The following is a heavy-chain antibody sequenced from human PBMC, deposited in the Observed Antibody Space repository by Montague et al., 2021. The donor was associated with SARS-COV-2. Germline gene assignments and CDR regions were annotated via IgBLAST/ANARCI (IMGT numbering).Heavy chain of an antibody. Sequence: SLRLSCAASGFTFSSYWMSWVRQAPGKGLEWVANIKQDGSEKYYVDSVKGRFIISRDNAKNSLYLQMNSLRAEDTAVYYCARDLRYFDWLFHSSGYYNYFDYWGQGTLVTVSS. D-gene: IGHD3-9*01. V-gene: IGHV3-7*01. J-gene: IGHJ4*02. CDR2: IKQDGSEK. CDR3: ARDLRYFDWLFHSSGYYNYFDY. CDR1: GFTFSSYW.